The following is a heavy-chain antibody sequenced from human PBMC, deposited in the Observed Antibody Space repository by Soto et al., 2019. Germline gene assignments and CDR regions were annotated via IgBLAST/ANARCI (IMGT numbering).Heavy chain of an antibody. D-gene: IGHD3-3*01. CDR2: INHSGST. CDR3: GRGTLAFITIFGVVTAPDFDY. CDR1: GGSFSGYY. Sequence: SETLSLTCAVYGGSFSGYYWSWIRQPPGKGLEWIGEINHSGSTNYNPSLKSRVTISVDTSKNQFSLKLSSVTAADTAVYYCGRGTLAFITIFGVVTAPDFDYWGQGTLVTVSS. J-gene: IGHJ4*02. V-gene: IGHV4-34*01.